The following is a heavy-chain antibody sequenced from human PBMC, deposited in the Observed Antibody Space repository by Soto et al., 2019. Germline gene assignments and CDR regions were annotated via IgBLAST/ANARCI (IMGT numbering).Heavy chain of an antibody. CDR2: TWYEGSNE. V-gene: IGHV3-33*01. J-gene: IGHJ6*02. Sequence: QVQLVESGGGVVQPGRSLRLSCAASGFTFSSYGMHWVRQAPGKGLEWVAITWYEGSNEYYADSVKGRFTISRDNSMNMRFRQMNSLRAEETAVYYCARERWLQSNYYGMDVWGQGTTVTVSS. D-gene: IGHD5-12*01. CDR3: ARERWLQSNYYGMDV. CDR1: GFTFSSYG.